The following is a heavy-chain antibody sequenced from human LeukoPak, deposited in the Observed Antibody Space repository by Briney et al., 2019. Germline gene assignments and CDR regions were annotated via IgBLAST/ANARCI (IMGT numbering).Heavy chain of an antibody. CDR2: IWYDGSKK. CDR1: GFTFSNYG. CDR3: ARDRCINDNCDSSSEYFQH. D-gene: IGHD2-8*01. J-gene: IGHJ1*01. V-gene: IGHV3-33*01. Sequence: GGSLRLSCAPSGFTFSNYGMHWVRQAPRKGLEWVAVIWYDGSKKHYADSVKGRFTLSRDNSKNTLDLQMNSLRAEDTAVYYCARDRCINDNCDSSSEYFQHWGQGTLVTVSS.